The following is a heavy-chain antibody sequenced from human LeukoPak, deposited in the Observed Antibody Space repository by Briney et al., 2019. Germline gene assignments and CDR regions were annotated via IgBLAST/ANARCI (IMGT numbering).Heavy chain of an antibody. CDR2: ITAGVTTT. Sequence: GGSLRLSCAASGFTFNNYAMKWVRQAPGKGLEWVSAITAGVTTTFYADSVKGRFTISRDNSKKTLYLQMNSLRAEDTAVYYCASPRYCSSTSCYLFYWGQGTLVTVSS. D-gene: IGHD2-2*01. V-gene: IGHV3-23*01. CDR1: GFTFNNYA. J-gene: IGHJ4*02. CDR3: ASPRYCSSTSCYLFY.